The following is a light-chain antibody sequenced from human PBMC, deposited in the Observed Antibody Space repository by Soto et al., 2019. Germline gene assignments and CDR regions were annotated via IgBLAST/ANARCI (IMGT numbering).Light chain of an antibody. V-gene: IGKV1-5*01. Sequence: GDRVTITCRPSQSVSTRLAWHQQKPGKAPKVLIYDASNLETGVPSRFSGSGSGREFTLTISSLQPDDFATYYCQQYHSYPWTCGQGTKVEIK. CDR3: QQYHSYPWT. CDR1: QSVSTR. CDR2: DAS. J-gene: IGKJ1*01.